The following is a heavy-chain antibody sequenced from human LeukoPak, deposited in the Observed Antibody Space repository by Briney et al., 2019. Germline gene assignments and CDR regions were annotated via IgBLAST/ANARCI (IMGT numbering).Heavy chain of an antibody. CDR2: INPNSGGT. V-gene: IGHV1-2*04. Sequence: GASVKVSCKASGYTFTSYDINWVRQAPGQGLEWMGWINPNSGGTNYAQKFQGWVTMTRDTSISTAYMELSRLRSDDTAVYYCASQLASEVRGPSTWGQGTLVTVSS. J-gene: IGHJ4*02. CDR1: GYTFTSYD. D-gene: IGHD3-10*01. CDR3: ASQLASEVRGPST.